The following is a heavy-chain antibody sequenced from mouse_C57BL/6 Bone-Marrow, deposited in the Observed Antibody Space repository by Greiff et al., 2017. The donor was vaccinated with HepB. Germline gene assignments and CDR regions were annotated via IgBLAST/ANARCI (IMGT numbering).Heavy chain of an antibody. CDR2: IYPGDGDT. V-gene: IGHV1-82*01. CDR1: GYAFSSSW. J-gene: IGHJ2*01. Sequence: VKLQESGPELVKPGASVKISCKASGYAFSSSWMNWVKQRPGKGLEWIGRIYPGDGDTNYNGKFKGKATLTADKSSSTAYMQLSSLTSEDSAVYFCARFSRFDYWGQGTTLTVSS. CDR3: ARFSRFDY.